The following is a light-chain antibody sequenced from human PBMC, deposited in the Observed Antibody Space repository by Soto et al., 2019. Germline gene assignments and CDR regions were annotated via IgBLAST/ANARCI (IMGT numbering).Light chain of an antibody. CDR3: QQRSNWPPT. CDR2: AAS. CDR1: QSVGTN. Sequence: EVALTQSPATLSVSPGERATLSCRASQSVGTNLAWYQQKPRQAPRLLIYAASTRATGIPARFSGSGAGTDFTLTISSLEPEDFAVYYCQQRSNWPPTFGQGTKVDIK. V-gene: IGKV3-11*01. J-gene: IGKJ1*01.